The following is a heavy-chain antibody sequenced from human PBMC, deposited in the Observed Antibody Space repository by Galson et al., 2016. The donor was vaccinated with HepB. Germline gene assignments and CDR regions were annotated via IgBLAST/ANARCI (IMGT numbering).Heavy chain of an antibody. CDR3: AKRMSYSFAY. J-gene: IGHJ4*02. CDR1: GFTFSSFA. D-gene: IGHD6-13*01. CDR2: ISGSGSDT. V-gene: IGHV3-23*01. Sequence: SLRLSCAASGFTFSSFAMSWVRQAPGKGLEWVPVISGSGSDTIYADSVRGRFTISRDNSENMLYLEMNSLRADDRAVYYCAKRMSYSFAYWGQGTLVTVSS.